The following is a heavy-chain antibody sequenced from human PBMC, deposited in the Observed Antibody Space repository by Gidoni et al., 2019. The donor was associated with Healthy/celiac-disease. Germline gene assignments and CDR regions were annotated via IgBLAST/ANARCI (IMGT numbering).Heavy chain of an antibody. CDR2: ISGIVGST. CDR1: GFTFSSYA. D-gene: IGHD4-17*01. CDR3: AGDYGDYYGWFDP. V-gene: IGHV3-23*01. Sequence: EVQLLESGGGLVQPGGSLRLSCAASGFTFSSYAMSWVRQAPGKGLEWFSAISGIVGSTYYADSVKCRFTISRDNSKNTRYLQMNSLRAEDTAVYYCAGDYGDYYGWFDPWGQGTLVTVSS. J-gene: IGHJ5*02.